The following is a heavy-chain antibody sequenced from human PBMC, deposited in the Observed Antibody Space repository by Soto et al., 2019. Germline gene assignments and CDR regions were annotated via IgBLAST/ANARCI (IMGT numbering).Heavy chain of an antibody. J-gene: IGHJ4*02. CDR1: GYSFAGYW. CDR3: ARQIYGSDTGPIFHYYFDS. D-gene: IGHD5-18*01. V-gene: IGHV5-10-1*01. Sequence: PGESLKISCKGSGYSFAGYWITWVRQKPGKGLEWMGRIDPSDSQTYYSPSFRGHVTISVTKSITTVFLQWSSLRASDTAMYYCARQIYGSDTGPIFHYYFDSWGQGSPVTVP. CDR2: IDPSDSQT.